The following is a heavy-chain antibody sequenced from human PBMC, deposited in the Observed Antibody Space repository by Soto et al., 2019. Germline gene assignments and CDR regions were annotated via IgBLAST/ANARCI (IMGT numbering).Heavy chain of an antibody. D-gene: IGHD3-22*01. CDR3: AKDNGGYYDSSGNFEY. J-gene: IGHJ4*02. CDR2: ISSTTNYI. Sequence: EVQLVESGGGLVKPGGSLRLSCAASGFTFTRYSMNWVRQAPGKGLEWVSSISSTTNYIYYGDSMKGRFTISRDNTKNSLYLQMNSLKPEDTALYYCAKDNGGYYDSSGNFEYWGQGTLVTVSS. CDR1: GFTFTRYS. V-gene: IGHV3-21*04.